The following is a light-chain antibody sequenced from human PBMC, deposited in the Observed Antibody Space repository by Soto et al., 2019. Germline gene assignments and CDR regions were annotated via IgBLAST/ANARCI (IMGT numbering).Light chain of an antibody. J-gene: IGKJ2*01. Sequence: EIQMTQSPSSLSASVGDRVTITCRASQTISTYLNWYQQKPGKGPKLLIYGASSLQSGVPSRFSGSGSGTDFTLTISSLQPEDFATYFCQQSYSSPLYTFGQGTKLEI. CDR3: QQSYSSPLYT. CDR1: QTISTY. V-gene: IGKV1-39*01. CDR2: GAS.